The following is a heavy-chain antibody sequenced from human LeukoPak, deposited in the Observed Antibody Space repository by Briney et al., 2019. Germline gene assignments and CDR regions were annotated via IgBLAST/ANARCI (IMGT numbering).Heavy chain of an antibody. V-gene: IGHV3-30*03. D-gene: IGHD3-3*01. J-gene: IGHJ4*02. CDR2: ISYDGSNK. CDR3: ASEIIFGSFDY. CDR1: GFTFSSYN. Sequence: PGGSLRLSCAASGFTFSSYNMNWVRQAPGKGLEWVAVISYDGSNKYYADSVEGRFTISRDNSKNTLYLQMNSLRAEDTAVYYCASEIIFGSFDYWGQGTLVTVSS.